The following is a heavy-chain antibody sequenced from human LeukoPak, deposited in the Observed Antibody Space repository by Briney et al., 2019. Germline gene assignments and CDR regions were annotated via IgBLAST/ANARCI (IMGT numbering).Heavy chain of an antibody. CDR3: ARNQGYCSGGSCYLDAFDI. D-gene: IGHD2-15*01. CDR1: GGSISSYY. V-gene: IGHV4-59*01. CDR2: MYYSGST. J-gene: IGHJ3*02. Sequence: NPSETLSLTCTVSGGSISSYYWSWIRQPPGKGLEWIGYMYYSGSTNYNPSLKSRVTMSVDTSKNHFSLKLSSVTAADTAVYYCARNQGYCSGGSCYLDAFDIWGQGTMVTVSS.